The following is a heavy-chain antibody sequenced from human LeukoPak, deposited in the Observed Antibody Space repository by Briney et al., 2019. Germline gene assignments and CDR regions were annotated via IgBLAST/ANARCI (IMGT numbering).Heavy chain of an antibody. V-gene: IGHV3-43*02. Sequence: GGSLRLSCAASGFTIDGYAMHWVRQTPGKSLEWVTLISADAGRKYYADSVKGRFTISRDNSKNSLFLQMNSLRTEDTALYYCAKGQDSSGYRSLDYWGQGILLTVSS. J-gene: IGHJ4*02. CDR2: ISADAGRK. CDR3: AKGQDSSGYRSLDY. D-gene: IGHD3-22*01. CDR1: GFTIDGYA.